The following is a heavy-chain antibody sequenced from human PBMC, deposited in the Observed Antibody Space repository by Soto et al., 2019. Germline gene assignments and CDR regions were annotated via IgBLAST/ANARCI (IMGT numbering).Heavy chain of an antibody. J-gene: IGHJ6*02. CDR3: AKSSWSSSPLLYYYYGMDV. D-gene: IGHD6-6*01. CDR1: GFTFSSYA. CDR2: ISGSGGST. Sequence: EVQLLESGGGLVQPGGSLRLSCAASGFTFSSYAMSWVRQAPGKGLEWVSAISGSGGSTYYADSVKGRFTISRDNSKNTLYLQMNSLRAEDTAVYYCAKSSWSSSPLLYYYYGMDVWGQGTTVTVSS. V-gene: IGHV3-23*01.